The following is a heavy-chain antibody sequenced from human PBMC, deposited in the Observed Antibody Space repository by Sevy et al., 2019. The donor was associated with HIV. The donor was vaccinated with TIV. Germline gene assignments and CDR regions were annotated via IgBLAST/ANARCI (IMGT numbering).Heavy chain of an antibody. D-gene: IGHD2-15*01. CDR1: GGSFSGYY. Sequence: SETLSLTCAVYGGSFSGYYWSWIRQPPGKGLEWIGEINHSGDTNHNPSLKSRVTISVDTSKNQFSLKLNSVSAADTAVYYCARHCTGSSCSHAFDIWGQGTMVTVSS. CDR2: INHSGDT. J-gene: IGHJ3*02. V-gene: IGHV4-34*01. CDR3: ARHCTGSSCSHAFDI.